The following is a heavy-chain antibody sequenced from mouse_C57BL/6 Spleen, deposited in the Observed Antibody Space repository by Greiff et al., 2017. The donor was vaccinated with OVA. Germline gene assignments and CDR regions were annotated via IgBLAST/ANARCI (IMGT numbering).Heavy chain of an antibody. CDR1: GYTFTDYY. J-gene: IGHJ2*01. D-gene: IGHD1-1*02. Sequence: VQLQQSGPELVKPGASVKISCKASGYTFTDYYMNWVKQSHGKSLEWIGDINPNNGGTSYNQKFKGKATLTVDKSSSTADMELRSLTSEDSAVYYCARVGGNFDYWGQGTTLTVSS. CDR3: ARVGGNFDY. V-gene: IGHV1-26*01. CDR2: INPNNGGT.